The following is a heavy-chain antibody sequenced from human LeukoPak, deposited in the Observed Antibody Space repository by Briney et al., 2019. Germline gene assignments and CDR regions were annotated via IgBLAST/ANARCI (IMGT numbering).Heavy chain of an antibody. V-gene: IGHV4-30-2*01. J-gene: IGHJ2*01. CDR3: ARSRVETTLREKNYWYFDL. CDR2: IYHSGST. D-gene: IGHD1-14*01. CDR1: GGSISSGGYS. Sequence: SETLSLTCAVSGGSISSGGYSWSWIRQPPGKGLEWIGYIYHSGSTYYNPSLKSRVTISVDRSKNQFSLKLSSVTAADTAVYYCARSRVETTLREKNYWYFDLWGRGTLVTVSS.